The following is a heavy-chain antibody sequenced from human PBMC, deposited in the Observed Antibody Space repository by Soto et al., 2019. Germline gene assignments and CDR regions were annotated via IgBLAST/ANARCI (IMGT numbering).Heavy chain of an antibody. J-gene: IGHJ5*02. D-gene: IGHD3-3*01. CDR3: AAVPLTSGVVSGRFDP. CDR1: GDSLSSDKW. Sequence: QVHLQESGPRLVRPSGTLVLTCAVSGDSLSSDKWWTWVRQPPGKGLEWIGEISHRGSTNYSPSFQSRLSLSVDTTKTQFSLRLTSVTAADTAVYYCAAVPLTSGVVSGRFDPWGQGIKVTVSS. CDR2: ISHRGST. V-gene: IGHV4-4*02.